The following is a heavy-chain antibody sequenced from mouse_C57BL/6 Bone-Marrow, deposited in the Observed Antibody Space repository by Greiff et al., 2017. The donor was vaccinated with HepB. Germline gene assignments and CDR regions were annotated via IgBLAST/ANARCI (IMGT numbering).Heavy chain of an antibody. CDR2: IDPSDSET. V-gene: IGHV1-52*01. D-gene: IGHD2-3*01. CDR3: AREVYAYFDY. Sequence: VQLQQPGAELVRPGSSVKLSCKASGYTFTSYWMHWVKQRPIQGLEWIGNIDPSDSETHFNQKFKDKATLTVDKSSSTAYMQLSSLTSEDSAVYYCAREVYAYFDYWGQGTTLTVSS. J-gene: IGHJ2*01. CDR1: GYTFTSYW.